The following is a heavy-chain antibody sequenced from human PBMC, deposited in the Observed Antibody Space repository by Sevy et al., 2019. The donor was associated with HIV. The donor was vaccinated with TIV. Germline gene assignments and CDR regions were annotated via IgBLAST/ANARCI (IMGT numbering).Heavy chain of an antibody. CDR3: VKGGSISATGYDAFDI. V-gene: IGHV3-23*01. J-gene: IGHJ3*02. CDR2: IHNSGDTT. Sequence: GGSLRLSCAASGFTFSNYGVNWVRQAPGKGLEWVSVIHNSGDTTYYADSVKGRFTISGDNSENTLYLQMNSLRAEDTAVYYCVKGGSISATGYDAFDIWGQGTMVTVSS. CDR1: GFTFSNYG. D-gene: IGHD6-13*01.